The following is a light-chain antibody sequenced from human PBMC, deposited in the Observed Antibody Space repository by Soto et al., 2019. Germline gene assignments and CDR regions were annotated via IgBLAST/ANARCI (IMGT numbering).Light chain of an antibody. CDR3: QQYYTSPRIT. V-gene: IGKV3-20*01. Sequence: EIVLTQSPGTLSLSPGERATLSCRASQSVSSSYLAWYQQKPGQAPRLLIYGASSRATGIPDRFSGSGSGTDFTLTISRLEPEDFAMYYCQQYYTSPRITFGQGTRLEIK. CDR1: QSVSSSY. J-gene: IGKJ5*01. CDR2: GAS.